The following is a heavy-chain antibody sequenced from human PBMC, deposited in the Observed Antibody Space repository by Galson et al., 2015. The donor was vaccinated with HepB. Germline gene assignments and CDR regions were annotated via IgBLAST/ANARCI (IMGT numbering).Heavy chain of an antibody. J-gene: IGHJ4*02. CDR1: GGSVSSGSYY. V-gene: IGHV4-61*01. D-gene: IGHD2-21*02. Sequence: ETLSLTCTVSGGSVSSGSYYWSWIRQPPGKGLEWIGYIYYSGSTNYNPSLKSRVTISVDTSKNQFSLKLSSVTAADTAVYYCARDLGVTNYYFDYWGQGTLVIVSS. CDR3: ARDLGVTNYYFDY. CDR2: IYYSGST.